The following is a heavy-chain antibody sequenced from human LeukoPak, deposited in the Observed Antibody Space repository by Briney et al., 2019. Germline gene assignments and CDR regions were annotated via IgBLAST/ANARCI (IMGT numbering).Heavy chain of an antibody. V-gene: IGHV1-8*03. CDR1: GYTFTGYY. CDR2: MNPNSGNT. J-gene: IGHJ6*03. Sequence: ASVKVSCKASGYTFTGYYMHWVRQATGQGLEWMGWMNPNSGNTGYAQKFQGRVTITRNTSISTAYMELSSLRSEDTAVYYCARVHPPYYYMDVWGKGTTVTVSS. CDR3: ARVHPPYYYMDV.